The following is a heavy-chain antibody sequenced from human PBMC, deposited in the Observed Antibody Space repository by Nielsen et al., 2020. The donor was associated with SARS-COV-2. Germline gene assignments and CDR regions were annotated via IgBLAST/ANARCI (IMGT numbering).Heavy chain of an antibody. V-gene: IGHV5-51*01. Sequence: GGSLRLSCKGSGYSFTSYWIGWVRQMPGKGLEWMGIIYPGDSDTRYSPSFQGQVTISADKSISTAYLQWSSLKASDTAMYYCARSRIGIVATEDWFDPWGQGTLVTVSS. CDR1: GYSFTSYW. CDR2: IYPGDSDT. D-gene: IGHD5-12*01. J-gene: IGHJ5*02. CDR3: ARSRIGIVATEDWFDP.